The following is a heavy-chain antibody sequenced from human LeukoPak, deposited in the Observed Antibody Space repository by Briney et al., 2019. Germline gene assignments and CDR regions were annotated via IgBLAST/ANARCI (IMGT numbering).Heavy chain of an antibody. CDR1: GLTFSSYS. CDR3: ASLPDYYDSSGYPP. D-gene: IGHD3-22*01. J-gene: IGHJ4*02. Sequence: GGSLRLSCAASGLTFSSYSMNWVRQAPGKGLEWVSSISSSSSYIYYADSVKGRFTISRDNAKNSLYLQMNSLRAEDTAVYYCASLPDYYDSSGYPPWGQGTLVTVSS. V-gene: IGHV3-21*01. CDR2: ISSSSSYI.